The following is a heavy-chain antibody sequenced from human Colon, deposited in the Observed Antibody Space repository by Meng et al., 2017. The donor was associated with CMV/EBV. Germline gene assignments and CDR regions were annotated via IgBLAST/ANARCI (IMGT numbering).Heavy chain of an antibody. Sequence: ASVKVSCKASGYTFTSYYMHWVRQAPGQGLEWMGIINPSGGSTSYAQKFQGRVTMTRDTSTSTVYMELSSLRSEDTAVYYCARKKGIAAAGNWDYFDYWGQGTLVTVS. CDR1: GYTFTSYY. CDR2: INPSGGST. CDR3: ARKKGIAAAGNWDYFDY. J-gene: IGHJ4*02. V-gene: IGHV1-46*01. D-gene: IGHD6-13*01.